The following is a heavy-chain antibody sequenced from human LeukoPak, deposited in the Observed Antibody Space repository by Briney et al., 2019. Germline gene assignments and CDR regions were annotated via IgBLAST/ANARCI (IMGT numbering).Heavy chain of an antibody. D-gene: IGHD3-22*01. CDR1: GFTFSTYA. CDR3: TRDYDSTHFFDY. CDR2: ISFDGGNQ. V-gene: IGHV3-30-3*01. J-gene: IGHJ4*02. Sequence: GGSLRLSCAASGFTFSTYAMHWVRQAPGKGLEWVAVISFDGGNQYYADSVKGRFTISRDNSKKTLYLQMNSLRPEDTAVYYCTRDYDSTHFFDYWGQGTLVTVSS.